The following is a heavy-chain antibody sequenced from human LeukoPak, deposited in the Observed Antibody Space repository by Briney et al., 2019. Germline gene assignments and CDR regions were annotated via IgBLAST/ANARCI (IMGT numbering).Heavy chain of an antibody. CDR1: GFTFSSYE. V-gene: IGHV3-48*03. CDR2: ISSSGSTI. J-gene: IGHJ4*02. D-gene: IGHD4-17*01. CDR3: ARDGSVYGDDY. Sequence: GGSLRLSCAASGFTFSSYEMNWVRQAPGKGLEWVSYISSSGSTIYYADSVKGRFTISRDNAKNSLCLQMNSLRAEDTAVYYCARDGSVYGDDYWGQGTLVTVSS.